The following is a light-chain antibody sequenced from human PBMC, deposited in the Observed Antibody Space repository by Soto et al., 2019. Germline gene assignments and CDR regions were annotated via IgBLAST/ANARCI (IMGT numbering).Light chain of an antibody. V-gene: IGLV2-23*01. CDR3: CSYAGSSTYA. Sequence: SALTQPASVSGSPGQSITISCTGTSSDVGSYNLVSWYQQHPGKAPKLMIYEGSKRPSGVSNRFSGSKSGNTASLTISGLQAEDEADYYCCSYAGSSTYAFGPGTKVTVL. CDR2: EGS. CDR1: SSDVGSYNL. J-gene: IGLJ1*01.